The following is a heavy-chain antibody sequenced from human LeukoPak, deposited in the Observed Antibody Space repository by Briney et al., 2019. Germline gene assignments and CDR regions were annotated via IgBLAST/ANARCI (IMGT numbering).Heavy chain of an antibody. Sequence: GGSLRLSCVGSGFTFSSYAMSWIRQAPGKGLEWVSSLSGSGGSTYYADSVKGRFTISRDNSKNTLYLQMNSLRVEDTAVYYCARGGSSWYAVWFDPWGQGTLVTVSS. J-gene: IGHJ5*02. CDR2: LSGSGGST. D-gene: IGHD6-13*01. CDR1: GFTFSSYA. CDR3: ARGGSSWYAVWFDP. V-gene: IGHV3-23*01.